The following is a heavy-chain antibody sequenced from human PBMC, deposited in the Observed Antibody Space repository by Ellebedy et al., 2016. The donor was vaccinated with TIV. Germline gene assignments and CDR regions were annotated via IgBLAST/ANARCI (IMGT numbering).Heavy chain of an antibody. CDR3: AREATDCGGDFCYYGMDV. Sequence: AASVKVSCKASGYTFTSYYMHWVRQAPGQGLEWMGIINPSGGSTSYAQKFQGRVTMTRDTSTSTVYMELSSLRSEDTAMYYCAREATDCGGDFCYYGMDVWGQGTTVTASS. CDR1: GYTFTSYY. J-gene: IGHJ6*02. D-gene: IGHD2-21*01. CDR2: INPSGGST. V-gene: IGHV1-46*01.